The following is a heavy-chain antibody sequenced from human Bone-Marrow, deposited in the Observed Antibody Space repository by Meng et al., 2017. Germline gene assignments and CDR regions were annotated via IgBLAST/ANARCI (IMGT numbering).Heavy chain of an antibody. CDR2: ISSSSGSI. Sequence: GESLKISCAASGFTFSSYAMDWVRQAPGKGLERVSSISSSSGSIYYADSVKGRFTISRDNAKNSLYLQMNSLRAEDTAVYFCARGRYDYGEYWGQGTLVTVSS. CDR1: GFTFSSYA. CDR3: ARGRYDYGEY. D-gene: IGHD3-9*01. J-gene: IGHJ4*02. V-gene: IGHV3-21*01.